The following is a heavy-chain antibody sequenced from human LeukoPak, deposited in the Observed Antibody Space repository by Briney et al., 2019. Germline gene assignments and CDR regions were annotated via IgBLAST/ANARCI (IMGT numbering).Heavy chain of an antibody. J-gene: IGHJ4*02. D-gene: IGHD4-17*01. V-gene: IGHV3-53*01. CDR3: ARESGDYYFDY. CDR2: IYSGGST. Sequence: GGSLRLSCAASGFSFSSYSMNWVRQAPGKGLEWVSVIYSGGSTYYADSVKGRFTISRDNSKNTLYLQMDSLRAEDTAVYYCARESGDYYFDYWGQGTLVTVSS. CDR1: GFSFSSYS.